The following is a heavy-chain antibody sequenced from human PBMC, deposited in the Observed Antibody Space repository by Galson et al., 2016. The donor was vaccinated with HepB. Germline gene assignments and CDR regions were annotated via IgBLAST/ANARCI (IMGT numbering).Heavy chain of an antibody. D-gene: IGHD1-26*01. CDR1: GFTFSSVW. V-gene: IGHV3-7*03. CDR2: IKPDGSEK. CDR3: ARDGGDRGSYSVGDSFDI. Sequence: SLRLSCAASGFTFSSVWMSWVRQAPGKGLEWVANIKPDGSEKYYVDSLKGRFTISRDNAKNSLYLQMSNLRADDTAMYYCARDGGDRGSYSVGDSFDIWGQGTMVTVSS. J-gene: IGHJ3*02.